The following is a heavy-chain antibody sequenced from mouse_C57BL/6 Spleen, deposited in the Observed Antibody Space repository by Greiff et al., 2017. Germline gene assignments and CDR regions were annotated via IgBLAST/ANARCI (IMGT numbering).Heavy chain of an antibody. J-gene: IGHJ4*01. CDR3: ARQGITTVVGGAMDD. Sequence: DVKLVESGGDLVKPGGSLKLSCAASGFTFSSYGMSWVRQTPDKRLEWVATISSGGSYTYYPDSVKGRFTISRDNAKNTLYLQMSSLKSEDTAMYYCARQGITTVVGGAMDDWGQGTSVTVSS. V-gene: IGHV5-6*02. D-gene: IGHD1-1*01. CDR2: ISSGGSYT. CDR1: GFTFSSYG.